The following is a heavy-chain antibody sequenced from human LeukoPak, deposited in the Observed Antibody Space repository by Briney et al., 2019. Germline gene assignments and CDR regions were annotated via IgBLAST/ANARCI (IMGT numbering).Heavy chain of an antibody. CDR2: IYWKSGII. V-gene: IGHV3-9*01. CDR3: AKDNRRHYTSGPNPDSLH. J-gene: IGHJ4*02. Sequence: PGGSLRLSRAASGFTFDDTAMHWVRQSPGKGLEWVSGIYWKSGIIGYADSVRGRFTISRDNAKNSLYLQMDSLRVEDTAFYYCAKDNRRHYTSGPNPDSLHWGQGALVTVSS. D-gene: IGHD6-19*01. CDR1: GFTFDDTA.